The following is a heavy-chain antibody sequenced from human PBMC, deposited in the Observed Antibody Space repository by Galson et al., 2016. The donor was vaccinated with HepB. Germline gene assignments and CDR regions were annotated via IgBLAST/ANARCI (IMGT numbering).Heavy chain of an antibody. V-gene: IGHV3-9*01. CDR1: GFSIADYG. CDR3: ATLFNSYGLN. Sequence: SLRLSCAASGFSIADYGMHWVRQAPGKGLEWVSGISWDTDNIDYVENVKGRFTISRDNAKNSLYLQMNSLRADDTAVYYCATLFNSYGLNWGQGTLVTVSS. J-gene: IGHJ4*02. CDR2: ISWDTDNI. D-gene: IGHD5-18*01.